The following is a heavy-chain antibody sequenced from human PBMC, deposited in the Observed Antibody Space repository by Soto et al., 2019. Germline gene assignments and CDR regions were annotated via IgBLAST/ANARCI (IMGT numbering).Heavy chain of an antibody. D-gene: IGHD3-9*01. CDR1: GFTLSTYA. J-gene: IGHJ4*02. Sequence: GRSRRLACAASGFTLSTYAMSWVRQAPGKGLEWVSTISSSGGSTHYADSVKGRFTISRDNSKNTLYLQMNSLEIEDTAVYYCSRDDSDWFFNWGRGTLVTVSS. CDR2: ISSSGGST. CDR3: SRDDSDWFFN. V-gene: IGHV3-23*01.